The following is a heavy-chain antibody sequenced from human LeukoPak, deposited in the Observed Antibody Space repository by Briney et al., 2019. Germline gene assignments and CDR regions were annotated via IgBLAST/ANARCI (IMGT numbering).Heavy chain of an antibody. CDR3: ERYANHGFDY. CDR1: GFTFSSYS. CDR2: ISSGSSTI. Sequence: PGGSLILSCAASGFTFSSYSMDWVRQAPGKGLEWVSHISSGSSTIYYAASVKRGFTISIDNAKHSVYLQMNSLRADDAAGYYCERYANHGFDYWGQGTLVTVSS. J-gene: IGHJ4*02. V-gene: IGHV3-48*01.